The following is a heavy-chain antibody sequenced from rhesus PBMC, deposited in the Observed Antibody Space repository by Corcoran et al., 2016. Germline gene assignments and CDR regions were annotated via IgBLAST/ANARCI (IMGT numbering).Heavy chain of an antibody. J-gene: IGHJ2*01. D-gene: IGHD1-1*01. CDR2: ISYSGST. V-gene: IGHV4-122*02. Sequence: QLQLQESGPGLVKPSETLSLTCAVSGYSISSGYGWSWIRQHPGKGLEWIGYISYSGSTSYNPSLKSRVTISRDTSKNQFSLKLSSVTAADTAVYYCARDRSYRKDWYFDLWGPGTPITISS. CDR1: GYSISSGYG. CDR3: ARDRSYRKDWYFDL.